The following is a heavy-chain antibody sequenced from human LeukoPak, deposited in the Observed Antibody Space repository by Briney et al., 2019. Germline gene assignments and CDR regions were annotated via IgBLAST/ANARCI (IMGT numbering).Heavy chain of an antibody. V-gene: IGHV1-24*01. D-gene: IGHD1-26*01. CDR2: FDPEDGET. CDR3: ATDPDSGSYYGFSL. CDR1: GYTLTELS. Sequence: ASVKVSCKVSGYTLTELSMHWVRQAPGKVLEWMGGFDPEDGETIYAQKFQGRVTMTEDTSTDTAYMELSSLRSEDTAVYYCATDPDSGSYYGFSLWGQGTLVTVSS. J-gene: IGHJ4*02.